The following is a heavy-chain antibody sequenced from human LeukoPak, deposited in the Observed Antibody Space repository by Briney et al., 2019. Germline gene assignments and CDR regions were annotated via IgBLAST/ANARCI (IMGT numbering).Heavy chain of an antibody. CDR3: ARHREAYTNSWFHY. V-gene: IGHV4-39*01. CDR2: IYYSGTT. D-gene: IGHD2-2*02. Sequence: SETLSLTCTVSGGSFSSGSYYWGWIRQPPGKGLEWIGSIYYSGTTYYNPSLKSRDTISVDTSENQFSLKLSSVTAADTAVYYCARHREAYTNSWFHYWGQGTLVTVSS. CDR1: GGSFSSGSYY. J-gene: IGHJ5*01.